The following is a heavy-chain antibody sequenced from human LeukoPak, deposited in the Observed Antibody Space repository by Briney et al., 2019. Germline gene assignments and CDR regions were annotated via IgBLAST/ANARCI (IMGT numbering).Heavy chain of an antibody. J-gene: IGHJ4*02. D-gene: IGHD5-18*01. CDR2: INHSGST. V-gene: IGHV4-34*01. CDR3: ARMGYSYGQDY. CDR1: GGSFSGYY. Sequence: SETLSLTCAVYGGSFSGYYWSWIRRPPGKGLEWIGEINHSGSTNYNPSLKSRVTISVDTSKNQFSLKLSSVTAADTAVYYCARMGYSYGQDYWGQGTLSPSPQ.